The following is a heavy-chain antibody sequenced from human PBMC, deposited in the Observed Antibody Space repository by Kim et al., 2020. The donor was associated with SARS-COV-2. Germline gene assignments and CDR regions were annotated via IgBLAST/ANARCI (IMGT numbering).Heavy chain of an antibody. CDR3: ARGDCSGGSCYVDY. J-gene: IGHJ4*02. D-gene: IGHD2-15*01. CDR1: GFTFSSYS. V-gene: IGHV3-21*01. CDR2: ISSSSSYI. Sequence: GGSLRLSCAASGFTFSSYSMNWVRQAPGKGLEWVSSISSSSSYIYYADSVKGRFTISRDNAKNSLYLQMNSLRAEDTAVYYCARGDCSGGSCYVDYWGQGTLVTVSS.